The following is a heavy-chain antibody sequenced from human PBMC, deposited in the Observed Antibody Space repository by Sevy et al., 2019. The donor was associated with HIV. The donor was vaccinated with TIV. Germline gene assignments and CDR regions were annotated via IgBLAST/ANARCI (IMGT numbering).Heavy chain of an antibody. CDR3: ARVVAYCSGGSCFPGYYYGMDV. CDR1: GFTFSNYN. Sequence: GGSLRLSCAASGFTFSNYNMNWVRQAPGKGLEWVSSISSSSRYIYYADSMMGRFTIYRDNAKNSLYLQMNSLRAEDTAVYYCARVVAYCSGGSCFPGYYYGMDVWGQGTTVTVSS. J-gene: IGHJ6*02. V-gene: IGHV3-21*01. D-gene: IGHD2-15*01. CDR2: ISSSSRYI.